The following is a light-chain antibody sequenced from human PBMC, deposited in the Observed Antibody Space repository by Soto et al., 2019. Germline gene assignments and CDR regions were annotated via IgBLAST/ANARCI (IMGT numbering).Light chain of an antibody. Sequence: QSALTQPASVSGSPGQSITISCTGNSSDVGGYNYVSWYQQHPGKAPKLMIDDVSNRPSGVSNRFSGSKSGNTASLTISGLQAEDEADYYCSSYTSSSTVVFGGGTMLTVL. CDR2: DVS. CDR3: SSYTSSSTVV. V-gene: IGLV2-14*01. CDR1: SSDVGGYNY. J-gene: IGLJ2*01.